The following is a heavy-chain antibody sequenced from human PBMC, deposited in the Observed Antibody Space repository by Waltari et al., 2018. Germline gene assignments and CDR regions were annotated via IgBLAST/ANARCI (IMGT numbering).Heavy chain of an antibody. CDR1: GFTFSGYW. J-gene: IGHJ4*02. CDR3: VRGGGTYGDWDY. D-gene: IGHD4-17*01. CDR2: INGDGRNT. Sequence: VQLVESGGGVVPPGRSLRLSCEASGFTFSGYWMHWVRQAPGKGLVWVSRINGDGRNTNYADSGKGRFTISRDNAKNTLYLQMNSLRAEDTAVYYCVRGGGTYGDWDYWGLGTLVTVSS. V-gene: IGHV3-74*02.